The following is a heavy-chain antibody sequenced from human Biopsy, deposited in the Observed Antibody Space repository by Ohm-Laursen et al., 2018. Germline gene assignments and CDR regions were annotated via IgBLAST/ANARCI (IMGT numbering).Heavy chain of an antibody. J-gene: IGHJ6*02. D-gene: IGHD2-21*01. V-gene: IGHV1-69*06. CDR3: AFIVEPIATGEKDYYHYFGLDV. CDR2: IIPMFPTT. Sequence: GASVKVSCKASGGSFKNYAVNWVRQAPGQGLEWVGGIIPMFPTTNYAQKFQGRFTITADKFRSTAYMEMNSLSSEDTAIYYCAFIVEPIATGEKDYYHYFGLDVWGQGTTVSVSS. CDR1: GGSFKNYA.